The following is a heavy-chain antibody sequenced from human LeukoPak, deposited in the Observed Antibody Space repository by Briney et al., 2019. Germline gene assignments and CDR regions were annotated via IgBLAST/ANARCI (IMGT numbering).Heavy chain of an antibody. CDR2: IIPIFGTA. Sequence: GSSVKVSCKASGGTFSSYAIIWVRQAPGQGLEWMGRIIPIFGTANYAQKFQGRVTITADKSTSTAYMELSSLRSEDTAVYYCARYLSTYYYDSTGPGDYWGQGTLVTVSS. J-gene: IGHJ4*02. V-gene: IGHV1-69*06. D-gene: IGHD3-22*01. CDR1: GGTFSSYA. CDR3: ARYLSTYYYDSTGPGDY.